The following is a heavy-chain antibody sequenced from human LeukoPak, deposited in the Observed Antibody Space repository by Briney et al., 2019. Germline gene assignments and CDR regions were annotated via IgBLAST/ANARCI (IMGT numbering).Heavy chain of an antibody. V-gene: IGHV1-2*02. CDR1: GYTFSAYY. J-gene: IGHJ4*02. D-gene: IGHD3-22*01. CDR2: INPNTGGA. Sequence: ASVEVSCKASGYTFSAYYMHWVRQAPGQGLEWMGWINPNTGGANSAQKFQGRVTMTRDTSISTAYMGLSRLTSDDTAVYYCATSGRGYEVSGYYVNSWGRGTLVTVSS. CDR3: ATSGRGYEVSGYYVNS.